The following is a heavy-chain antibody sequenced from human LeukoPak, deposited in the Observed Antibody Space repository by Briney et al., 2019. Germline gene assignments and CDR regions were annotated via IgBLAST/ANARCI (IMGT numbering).Heavy chain of an antibody. Sequence: SVKVSCKASGGTFSSFAFSWVRQAPGQGLEWMGGIIPIFGTANYAQKFQGRVTITADESTSTAYMELSSLRSEDTAVYYCARASVVGAIDYYYYMDVWGKGTTVTISS. CDR2: IIPIFGTA. CDR1: GGTFSSFA. V-gene: IGHV1-69*13. J-gene: IGHJ6*03. D-gene: IGHD1-26*01. CDR3: ARASVVGAIDYYYYMDV.